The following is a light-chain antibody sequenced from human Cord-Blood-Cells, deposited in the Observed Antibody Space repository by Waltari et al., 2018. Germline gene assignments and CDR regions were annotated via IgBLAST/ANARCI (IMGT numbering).Light chain of an antibody. CDR2: EGS. V-gene: IGLV2-23*03. CDR1: SSDVGSYNL. CDR3: CSYAGSSTFEV. J-gene: IGLJ2*01. Sequence: QSALTQPASVSGSPGQSITISCTGTSSDVGSYNLASWYQQHPGKAPKLMIYEGSKRPSGVSSRFSGSKSGNTASLTISGLQAEDEADYYCCSYAGSSTFEVFGGGTKLTVL.